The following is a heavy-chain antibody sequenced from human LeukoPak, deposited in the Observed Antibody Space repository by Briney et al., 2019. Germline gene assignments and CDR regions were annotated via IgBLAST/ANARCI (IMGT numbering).Heavy chain of an antibody. CDR3: ARGVLYDYVWGSYHTARGYYFDY. CDR2: ISSSSNTI. CDR1: GITVSTNY. V-gene: IGHV3-48*04. D-gene: IGHD3-16*02. Sequence: PGGSLRLSCAASGITVSTNYMSWVRQAPGKGLEWVSYISSSSNTIYYADSVKGRFTISRDNAKNSLYLQMNSLRAEDTAVYYCARGVLYDYVWGSYHTARGYYFDYWGQGTLVTVSS. J-gene: IGHJ4*02.